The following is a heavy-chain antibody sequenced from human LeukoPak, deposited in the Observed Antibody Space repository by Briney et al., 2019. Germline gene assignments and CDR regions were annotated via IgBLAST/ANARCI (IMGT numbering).Heavy chain of an antibody. CDR2: ISYDGSNK. D-gene: IGHD6-13*01. J-gene: IGHJ6*03. CDR1: GFTFSSYA. V-gene: IGHV3-30*01. CDR3: ARDSSSWYFASYYMDV. Sequence: PGGSLRLSCAASGFTFSSYAMHWVRQAPGKGLEWVAVISYDGSNKYYADSVKGRFTISRDNYKNTLYLQMNSLRAEDTAVYYCARDSSSWYFASYYMDVWGKGTTVTVSS.